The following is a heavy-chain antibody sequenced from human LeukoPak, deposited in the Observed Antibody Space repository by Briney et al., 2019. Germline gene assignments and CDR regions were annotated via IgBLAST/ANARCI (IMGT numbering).Heavy chain of an antibody. D-gene: IGHD6-19*01. CDR2: ISAYNGNT. J-gene: IGHJ4*02. CDR1: GYTFTSYG. CDR3: ARDLDSSGWYEGPEEY. V-gene: IGHV1-18*01. Sequence: GASVKVSCKASGYTFTSYGISWVRQAPGQGLEWMGWISAYNGNTNYAQKLQGRVTMTTDTSTSTAYMELRSLRSDDTAVYYCARDLDSSGWYEGPEEYWGQGTHVTVSS.